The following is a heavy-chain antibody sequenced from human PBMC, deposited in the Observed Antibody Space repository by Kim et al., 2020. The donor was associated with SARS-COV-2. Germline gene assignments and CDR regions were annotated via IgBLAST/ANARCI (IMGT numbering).Heavy chain of an antibody. J-gene: IGHJ4*02. V-gene: IGHV3-21*01. CDR2: ISSSSSYI. Sequence: GGSLRLSCAASGFTFSSYSMNWVRQAPGKGLEWVSSISSSSSYIYYADSVKGRFTISRDNAKNSLYLQMNSLRAEDTAVYYCARDVGNTMVRGVIAYWGQGTLVTVSS. CDR1: GFTFSSYS. D-gene: IGHD3-10*01. CDR3: ARDVGNTMVRGVIAY.